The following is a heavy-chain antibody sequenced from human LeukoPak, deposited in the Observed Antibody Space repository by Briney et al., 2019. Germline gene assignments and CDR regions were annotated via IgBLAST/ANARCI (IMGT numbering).Heavy chain of an antibody. D-gene: IGHD4-17*01. CDR3: AEDYGDYQLDY. J-gene: IGHJ4*02. V-gene: IGHV1-46*03. CDR2: INPSGGST. CDR1: GYTFTSYY. Sequence: ASVKVSCKASGYTFTSYYMHWVRQAPAQGLEWVGIINPSGGSTSYAQKFQGRVTMTRDTSTSTVYMELSSLRSEDTAVYYCAEDYGDYQLDYWGQGTLVTVSS.